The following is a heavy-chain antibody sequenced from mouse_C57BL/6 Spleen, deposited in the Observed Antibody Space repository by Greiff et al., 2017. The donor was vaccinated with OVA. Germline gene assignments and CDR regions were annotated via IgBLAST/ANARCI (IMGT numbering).Heavy chain of an antibody. CDR1: GFTFSDYG. Sequence: EVQLVESGGGLVKPGGSLKLSCAASGFTFSDYGMHWVRQAPEKGLEWVAYISSGSSTIYYADTVKGRFTISRDNAKNTLFLQMTSLRSEDTAMYYCARGYYYGSSYDYFDYWGQGTTLTVSS. V-gene: IGHV5-17*01. J-gene: IGHJ2*01. D-gene: IGHD1-1*01. CDR3: ARGYYYGSSYDYFDY. CDR2: ISSGSSTI.